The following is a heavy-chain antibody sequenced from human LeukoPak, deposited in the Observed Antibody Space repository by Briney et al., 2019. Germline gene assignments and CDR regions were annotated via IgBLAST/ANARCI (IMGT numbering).Heavy chain of an antibody. V-gene: IGHV1-69*04. Sequence: GASVKVSCKASGGTFSSYATSWVRQAPGQGLEWMGRIIPILGIANYAQKFQGRVTITADKSTSTAYMELSSLRSEDTAVYYCARAYCSGGSCYSDYWGQGTLVTVSS. CDR1: GGTFSSYA. CDR3: ARAYCSGGSCYSDY. J-gene: IGHJ4*02. D-gene: IGHD2-15*01. CDR2: IIPILGIA.